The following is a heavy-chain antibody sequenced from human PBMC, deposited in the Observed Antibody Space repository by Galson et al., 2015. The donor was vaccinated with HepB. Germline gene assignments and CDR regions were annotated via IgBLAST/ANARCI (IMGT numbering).Heavy chain of an antibody. CDR1: GDSVSSNSAA. CDR3: TRGTHRLGMDS. D-gene: IGHD6-13*01. CDR2: TYYRSKWSN. V-gene: IGHV6-1*01. Sequence: CAISGDSVSSNSAAWNWVRQSPPRGLEWLGRTYYRSKWSNDYAPSLKSRITVNPDTSKNQFSLQLNSVTPEDTAVYYCTRGTHRLGMDSWGQGTLVTVSS. J-gene: IGHJ4*02.